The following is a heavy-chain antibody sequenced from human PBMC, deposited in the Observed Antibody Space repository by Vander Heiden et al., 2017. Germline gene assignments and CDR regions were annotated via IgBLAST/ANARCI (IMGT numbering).Heavy chain of an antibody. D-gene: IGHD6-13*01. CDR3: ARVRSSSYGNWFDP. Sequence: QVPLLESGEGLVNPGGSLRLPWAASGATFSDYYMSSRRQVPGKWLEWVSYISSSVSTIYYADSVKCRFTISRDNAKNSLYLQMNSLRAEDTAVYYCARVRSSSYGNWFDPWRQGTLVTVSS. CDR2: ISSSVSTI. V-gene: IGHV3-11*01. J-gene: IGHJ5*02. CDR1: GATFSDYY.